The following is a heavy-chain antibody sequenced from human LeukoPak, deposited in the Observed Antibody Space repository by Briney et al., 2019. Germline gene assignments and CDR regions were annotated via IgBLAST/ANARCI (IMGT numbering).Heavy chain of an antibody. J-gene: IGHJ6*04. Sequence: ASVKVSCKASGYTFTGYYIHWMRQAPGQGLQWMGMLTASGATDYAQKFQGRVTMTTDMSTSTVYMHLSGLTSEDTAVYYCARSSTTDGDFVLDVWGMGTTVTVSS. CDR3: ARSSTTDGDFVLDV. V-gene: IGHV1-46*01. CDR2: LTASGAT. D-gene: IGHD4-17*01. CDR1: GYTFTGYY.